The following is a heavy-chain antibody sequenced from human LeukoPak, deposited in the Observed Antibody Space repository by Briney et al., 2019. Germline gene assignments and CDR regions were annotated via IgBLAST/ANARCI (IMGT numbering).Heavy chain of an antibody. V-gene: IGHV3-74*01. D-gene: IGHD6-13*01. Sequence: RGSLRLSCAASGFTFSSYWMHWVRQAPGKGLVWVSRINSDGSTTSHADSVKGRFTISRDNAKNTLFLQMNSLRAEDTAVYYCARGGSSSWYGSWGQGTLVTVSS. CDR1: GFTFSSYW. CDR3: ARGGSSSWYGS. J-gene: IGHJ5*01. CDR2: INSDGSTT.